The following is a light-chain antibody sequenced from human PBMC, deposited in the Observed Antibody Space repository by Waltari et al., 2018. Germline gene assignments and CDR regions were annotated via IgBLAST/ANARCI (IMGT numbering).Light chain of an antibody. CDR3: HQIYSTLGDT. V-gene: IGKV1-39*01. CDR2: TAS. Sequence: DIQLTQSPSSLSASVGDRVTITCRASESISSYLSWYQQKPGEAPKLLIYTASSLEVGVPSRFSGSGSGTDYTLTISNLQPEDFATYYCHQIYSTLGDTFGQGTKLEIK. J-gene: IGKJ2*01. CDR1: ESISSY.